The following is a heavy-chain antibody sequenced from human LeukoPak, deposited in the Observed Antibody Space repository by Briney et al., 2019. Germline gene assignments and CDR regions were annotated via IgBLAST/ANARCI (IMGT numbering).Heavy chain of an antibody. CDR2: ILYDGSNK. V-gene: IGHV3-30*04. CDR1: GFTFSSYA. J-gene: IGHJ6*03. Sequence: GGSLRLSCAASGFTFSSYAMHWVRQAPGKGLEWVAVILYDGSNKYYADSVKGRFTISRDNSKSTLYLQMNSLRAEDTAVYYCARVKQPETYYYYMDVWGKGTTVTVSS. D-gene: IGHD6-13*01. CDR3: ARVKQPETYYYYMDV.